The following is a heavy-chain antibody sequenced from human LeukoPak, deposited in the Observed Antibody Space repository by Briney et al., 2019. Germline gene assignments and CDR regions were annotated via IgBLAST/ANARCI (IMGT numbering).Heavy chain of an antibody. CDR1: GYTFTGYF. CDR2: INPNSGGT. CDR3: ARDIPPGSGRPYYYYGMDV. J-gene: IGHJ6*02. Sequence: ASVKVSCKASGYTFTGYFMHWVRQAPGQGLEWMGWINPNSGGTNYAQKFQGWVTMTRDTSISTAYMELSRLRPDDTAVYYCARDIPPGSGRPYYYYGMDVWGQGTTVTVSS. D-gene: IGHD3-10*01. V-gene: IGHV1-2*04.